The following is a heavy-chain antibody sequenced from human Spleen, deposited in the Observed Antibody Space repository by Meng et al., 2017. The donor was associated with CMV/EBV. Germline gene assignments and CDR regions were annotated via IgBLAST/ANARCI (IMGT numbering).Heavy chain of an antibody. V-gene: IGHV3-33*06. CDR3: AKDRVARWLAAEVDYYGMDA. CDR1: GFIFSSYA. J-gene: IGHJ6*02. CDR2: VYYDGSNQ. D-gene: IGHD6-19*01. Sequence: GESLKISFAPSGFIFSSYAMHWVRQAPGKGLEWVALVYYDGSNQYYSDSVRGRFNISRDNSKNTLFLQMNSLRGEDTGVYYCAKDRVARWLAAEVDYYGMDAWGQGTTVTVSS.